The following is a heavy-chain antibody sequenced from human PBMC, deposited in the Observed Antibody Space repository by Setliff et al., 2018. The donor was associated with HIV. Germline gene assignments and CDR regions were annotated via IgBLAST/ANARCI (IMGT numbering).Heavy chain of an antibody. CDR1: GYRFIGHY. CDR2: INPETGDP. J-gene: IGHJ4*01. V-gene: IGHV1-2*02. Sequence: ASVKVSCKTSGYRFIGHYLHWVRLAPGQGPEWVGWINPETGDPNYAQKFRGRVLMTRDTSITTAFLHVDKLTSDDTASYYCATGNPSDLDYWGQGTLVTVSS. D-gene: IGHD6-6*01. CDR3: ATGNPSDLDY.